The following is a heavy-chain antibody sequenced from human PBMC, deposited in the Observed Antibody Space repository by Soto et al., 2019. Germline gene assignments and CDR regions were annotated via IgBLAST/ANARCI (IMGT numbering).Heavy chain of an antibody. D-gene: IGHD3-16*01. V-gene: IGHV4-34*01. J-gene: IGHJ6*04. CDR2: INHSGST. CDR3: ERLPGGSRKGGARYYYYGMDV. Sequence: SETLSLTCAVYGGSFSGYYWSWIRQPPGKGLEWIGEINHSGSTNYNPSLKSRVTISVDTSKNQFSLKLSSVTAADTAVYHCERLPGGSRKGGARYYYYGMDVWGKGTTVTVPS. CDR1: GGSFSGYY.